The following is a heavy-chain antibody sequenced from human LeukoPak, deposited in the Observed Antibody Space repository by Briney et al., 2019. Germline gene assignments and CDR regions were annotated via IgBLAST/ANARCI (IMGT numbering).Heavy chain of an antibody. J-gene: IGHJ4*02. CDR1: GGSISSYY. V-gene: IGHV4-4*07. D-gene: IGHD5-12*01. Sequence: PSETLSLTCTVSGGSISSYYWSWIRQPAGKGLGWIGRIYTSGSTNYNPSLKSRVTMSVDTSKNQFSLKLSSVTAADTAVYYCAGKDHRGYDYWGQGTLVTVSS. CDR3: AGKDHRGYDY. CDR2: IYTSGST.